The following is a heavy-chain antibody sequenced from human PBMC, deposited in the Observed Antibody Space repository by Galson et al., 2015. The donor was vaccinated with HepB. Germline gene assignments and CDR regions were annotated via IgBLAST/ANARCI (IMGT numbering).Heavy chain of an antibody. CDR3: ARAEWTMVDPYYPDH. V-gene: IGHV5-51*01. D-gene: IGHD4/OR15-4a*01. CDR1: GYWFSRYW. J-gene: IGHJ4*02. Sequence: QSGAEVTQPGESLKLSFKGTGYWFSRYWIAWVRQMPGQGLEWMGILLPADSDTRYRPSFPGRVTISADKSISTAYLQWSILSASDTAMYYCARAEWTMVDPYYPDHWVQGTLVTVSS. CDR2: LLPADSDT.